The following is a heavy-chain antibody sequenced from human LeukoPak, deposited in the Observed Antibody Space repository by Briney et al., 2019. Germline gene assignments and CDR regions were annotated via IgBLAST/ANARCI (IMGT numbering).Heavy chain of an antibody. V-gene: IGHV4-39*07. CDR1: GGSISSSSYY. Sequence: SETLSLTCTVSGGSISSSSYYWGWIRQPPGKGLEWIGSIYHSGSTYYNPSLKSRVTIAVETSKNQFSLKLSSVTAADKAVYYCARARGYSGNHPVGYWGQGTLVTVSS. CDR3: ARARGYSGNHPVGY. D-gene: IGHD1-26*01. J-gene: IGHJ4*02. CDR2: IYHSGST.